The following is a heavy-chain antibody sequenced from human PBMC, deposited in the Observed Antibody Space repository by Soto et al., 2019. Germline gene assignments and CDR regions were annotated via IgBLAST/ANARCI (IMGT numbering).Heavy chain of an antibody. CDR2: IGTAGDT. CDR1: GFTFSSYD. Sequence: EVQLVESGGGLVQPGGSLRLYCAASGFTFSSYDMHWVRQATGKGLEWVSAIGTAGDTYYPGSVKGRFTISRENAKNSLYLQMNSLRAEDTAVYYCARETSGGSGSYYAFDYWGQGTLVTVSS. CDR3: ARETSGGSGSYYAFDY. V-gene: IGHV3-13*01. J-gene: IGHJ4*02. D-gene: IGHD3-10*01.